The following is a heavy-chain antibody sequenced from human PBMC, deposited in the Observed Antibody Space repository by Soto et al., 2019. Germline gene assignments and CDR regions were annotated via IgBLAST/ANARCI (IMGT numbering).Heavy chain of an antibody. D-gene: IGHD6-19*01. V-gene: IGHV4-30-4*01. Sequence: SETLSLTCTVSGGSISSGDYYWSWIRQPPGKGLEWIGYIYYSGSTYYNLSLKSRVTISVDTSKNQFSLKLSSVTAADTAVYYCARGFEIVAGFDYWGQGTLVTVS. CDR1: GGSISSGDYY. CDR2: IYYSGST. J-gene: IGHJ4*02. CDR3: ARGFEIVAGFDY.